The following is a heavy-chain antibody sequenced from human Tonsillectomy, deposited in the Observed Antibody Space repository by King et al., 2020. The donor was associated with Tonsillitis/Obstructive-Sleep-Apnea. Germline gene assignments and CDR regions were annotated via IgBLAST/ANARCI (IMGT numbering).Heavy chain of an antibody. J-gene: IGHJ4*02. D-gene: IGHD2-2*01. Sequence: QLVQSGAEVKKPGSSVRVSCRASGGTFSNYNINWVRQAPGQGLQWKGGIIPIFGTTDYAQKFQGRVTITADESTSTAYMDLSSLRSEDTAVYYCATSPANIVVVPTTLHFDYWGQGTLVTVSS. CDR3: ATSPANIVVVPTTLHFDY. CDR2: IIPIFGTT. V-gene: IGHV1-69*12. CDR1: GGTFSNYN.